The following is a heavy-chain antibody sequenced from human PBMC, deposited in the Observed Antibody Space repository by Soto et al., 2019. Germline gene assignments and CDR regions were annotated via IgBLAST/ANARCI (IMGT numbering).Heavy chain of an antibody. Sequence: GGSLRLSCAASGFTFSSYAMSWVRQAPGKGLEWVSAISGSGGSTYYADSVKGRVTISRDNSKNTLYLQMNSLGAEDTAVYYCAKERAARSPPYVDVWGQGTTVTVSS. CDR3: AKERAARSPPYVDV. D-gene: IGHD6-13*01. CDR2: ISGSGGST. CDR1: GFTFSSYA. V-gene: IGHV3-23*01. J-gene: IGHJ6*02.